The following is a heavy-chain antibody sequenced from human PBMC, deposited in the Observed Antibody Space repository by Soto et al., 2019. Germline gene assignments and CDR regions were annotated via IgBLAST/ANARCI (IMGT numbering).Heavy chain of an antibody. CDR3: TGEVASGY. V-gene: IGHV3-30*03. D-gene: IGHD2-8*02. CDR1: GFTVSTYG. Sequence: QVQLVESGGGVVQPGRSLRLSCAVSGFTVSTYGMHWVRQAPGKGLEWVAVISRDGGTKYCADSVKGRFTISRDNSRNTLFVEMNSLRGDDMAVYHCTGEVASGYWGQGTLVTVSS. J-gene: IGHJ4*02. CDR2: ISRDGGTK.